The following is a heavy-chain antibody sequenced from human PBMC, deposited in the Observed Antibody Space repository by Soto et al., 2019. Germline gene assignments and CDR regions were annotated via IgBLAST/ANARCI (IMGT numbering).Heavy chain of an antibody. CDR3: ARQRELERAGGSYFDY. CDR1: GGTFSSYA. D-gene: IGHD1-1*01. V-gene: IGHV1-69*01. Sequence: QAQLVQSGAEVKKPGSSVKVSCKASGGTFSSYAISWVRQAPGQGLEWMGGIIPIFGTANYAQKFQGRVTITADESTSTAYMELSSLRSEDTAVYYCARQRELERAGGSYFDYWGQGTLVTVSS. J-gene: IGHJ4*02. CDR2: IIPIFGTA.